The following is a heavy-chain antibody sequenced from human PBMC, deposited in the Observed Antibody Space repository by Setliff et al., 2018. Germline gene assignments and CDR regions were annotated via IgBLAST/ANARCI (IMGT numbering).Heavy chain of an antibody. CDR1: GYTITNFA. CDR3: ARSSISCYYCARESGSPRYMDV. J-gene: IGHJ6*03. Sequence: ASVKVSCKASGYTITNFALNWVRQAPGQGPEWMGWINTNSGNPTYAQGFTGRFVFSLDTSVSTAYLQISSLKAEDTAIYYCARSSISCYYCARESGSPRYMDVWGNGTTVTVSS. D-gene: IGHD2-2*01. CDR2: INTNSGNP. V-gene: IGHV7-4-1*02.